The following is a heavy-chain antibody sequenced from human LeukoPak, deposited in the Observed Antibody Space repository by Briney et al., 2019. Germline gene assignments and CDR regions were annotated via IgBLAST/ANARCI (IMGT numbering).Heavy chain of an antibody. Sequence: GGSLRLSCAASGFTFSSYAMSWVRQAPGKGLEWVSAISGSGGSTYFADSVKGRFTISRDNSKNTLYLQMNSLRAEDTAVYYCAKDIAAAGFPYYYYYGMDVWGQGTTVTVSS. CDR1: GFTFSSYA. J-gene: IGHJ6*02. CDR2: ISGSGGST. V-gene: IGHV3-23*01. CDR3: AKDIAAAGFPYYYYYGMDV. D-gene: IGHD6-13*01.